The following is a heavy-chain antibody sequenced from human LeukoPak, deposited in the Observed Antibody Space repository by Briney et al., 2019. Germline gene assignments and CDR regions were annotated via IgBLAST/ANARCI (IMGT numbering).Heavy chain of an antibody. D-gene: IGHD1-26*01. Sequence: GGSLRLTCAASGFTFSTYNMNWVRQAPGKGLEWVSSITTSSSYIYYADSVKGRLTISRDNAKNSLYLQMNSLRAEDTAVYYCAMIVGAKQFDPWGQGTLVTVSS. CDR3: AMIVGAKQFDP. V-gene: IGHV3-21*01. CDR2: ITTSSSYI. CDR1: GFTFSTYN. J-gene: IGHJ5*02.